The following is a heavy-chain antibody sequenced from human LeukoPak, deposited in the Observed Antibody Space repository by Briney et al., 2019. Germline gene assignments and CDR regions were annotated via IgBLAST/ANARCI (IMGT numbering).Heavy chain of an antibody. D-gene: IGHD3-22*01. CDR2: ISSSSSYI. CDR1: GFTFSSYS. CDR3: AREEDYYDSSGYYRIFDY. Sequence: GGSLRLSCAASGFTFSSYSMNWVRQAPGKGLEWVSSISSSSSYIYYADSVKGRFTISRDNAKNSLYLQMNSLRAEDTAVYYCAREEDYYDSSGYYRIFDYWGQGTLVTVSS. V-gene: IGHV3-21*01. J-gene: IGHJ4*02.